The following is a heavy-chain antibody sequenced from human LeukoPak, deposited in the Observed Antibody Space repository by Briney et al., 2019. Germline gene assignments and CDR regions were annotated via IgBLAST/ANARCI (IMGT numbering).Heavy chain of an antibody. D-gene: IGHD2-2*01. CDR1: GYTFTGYY. CDR3: ASGDLGYCSSTSCPTRGNAFDA. J-gene: IGHJ3*01. V-gene: IGHV1-2*06. Sequence: ASVKVSCKASGYTFTGYYMHWVRQAPGQGLEWMGRINPNSGGTNYAQKFQGRVTMTRDTSISTAYMELSSLRSEDAAVYYCASGDLGYCSSTSCPTRGNAFDAWGQGTMVTVSS. CDR2: INPNSGGT.